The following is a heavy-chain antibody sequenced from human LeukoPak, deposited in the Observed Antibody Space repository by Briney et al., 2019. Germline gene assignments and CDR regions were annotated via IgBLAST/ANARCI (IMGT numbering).Heavy chain of an antibody. CDR2: IYHSGST. V-gene: IGHV4-30-2*01. Sequence: SQTLSLTCAVSGGSISSGGYSWSWIRQPPGKGLEWIGYIYHSGSTYYNPSLKSRVTISVDRSKNQFSLKLSSVTAADTAVYYCARVPLRYYDNPPGAFDIWGQGTMVTVSS. J-gene: IGHJ3*02. D-gene: IGHD3-22*01. CDR1: GGSISSGGYS. CDR3: ARVPLRYYDNPPGAFDI.